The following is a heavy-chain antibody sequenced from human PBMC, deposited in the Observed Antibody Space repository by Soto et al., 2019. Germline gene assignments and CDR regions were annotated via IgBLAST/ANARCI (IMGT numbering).Heavy chain of an antibody. V-gene: IGHV4-39*01. CDR2: AFYSGSA. Sequence: SETLSLTCTVSGDSISGITYYWGWIRQPPGKGLEWLGSAFYSGSAYYNPSLRSRLSISVDTSKNQFSLKMTSVTAADTAVFYCVRLHQSNYGLSYYYYVDVWGKGTTVTVSS. D-gene: IGHD4-4*01. CDR1: GDSISGITYY. J-gene: IGHJ6*03. CDR3: VRLHQSNYGLSYYYYVDV.